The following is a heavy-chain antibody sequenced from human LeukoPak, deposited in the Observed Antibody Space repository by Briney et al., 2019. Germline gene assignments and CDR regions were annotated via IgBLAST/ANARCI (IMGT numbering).Heavy chain of an antibody. D-gene: IGHD1-26*01. CDR3: VKDLSGSYTFDY. CDR2: ISSDGGGT. CDR1: GFTFSSYG. V-gene: IGHV3-64D*06. J-gene: IGHJ4*02. Sequence: PGGSLRLSCSASGFTFSSYGMHWVRQAPGKGLEFVSAISSDGGGTRYADSVKGRFTISRDDSKNMLYLQMSSLRAEDTAVHYCVKDLSGSYTFDYWGQGTLVTVSS.